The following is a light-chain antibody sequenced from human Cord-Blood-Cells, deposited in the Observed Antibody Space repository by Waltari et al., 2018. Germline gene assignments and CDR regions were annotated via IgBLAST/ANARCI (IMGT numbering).Light chain of an antibody. CDR3: AAWDDSLNGPNWV. V-gene: IGLV1-44*01. J-gene: IGLJ3*02. CDR1: SSNIGSNT. CDR2: SNN. Sequence: QSVLTQPPSASGTPGQRVTISCSGSSSNIGSNTVNWYQQLPATAPKRLLYSNNQRPSGVPDPVSGSKSGTSASLAISGLQSEDEADYYCAAWDDSLNGPNWVFGGGTKLTVL.